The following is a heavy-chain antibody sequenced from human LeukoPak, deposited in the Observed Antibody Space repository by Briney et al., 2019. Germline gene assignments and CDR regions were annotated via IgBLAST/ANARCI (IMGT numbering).Heavy chain of an antibody. CDR3: ARVGNTLRYCSRTSCYPIFDY. CDR1: GGTFGSYA. CDR2: IIPIFGTT. Sequence: GASVKVSCKASGGTFGSYAINWVRQAPGQELEWMGGIIPIFGTTNYAQKFQGRVTITADESTSTAYMELSSLRSEDTAVYYCARVGNTLRYCSRTSCYPIFDYWGQGTLVTVSS. V-gene: IGHV1-69*13. J-gene: IGHJ4*02. D-gene: IGHD2-2*01.